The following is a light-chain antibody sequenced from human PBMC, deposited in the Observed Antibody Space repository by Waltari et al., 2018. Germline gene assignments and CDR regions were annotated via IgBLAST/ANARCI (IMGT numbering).Light chain of an antibody. CDR2: AAS. CDR3: QQSYSTPRT. J-gene: IGKJ2*01. CDR1: QSISSY. Sequence: QMTQSPSSLSASVGDRVPITCRASQSISSYLNWYQQKPGKAPKLLIYAASSLQSGVPSRFSGSGSGTDFTLTISSLQPEDFATYYCQQSYSTPRTFGQGTKLEIK. V-gene: IGKV1-39*01.